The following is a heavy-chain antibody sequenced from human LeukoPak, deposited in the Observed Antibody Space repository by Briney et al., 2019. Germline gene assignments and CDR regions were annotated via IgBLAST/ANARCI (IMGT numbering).Heavy chain of an antibody. J-gene: IGHJ1*01. CDR2: ISGDGATT. CDR3: VREDWGTFDK. D-gene: IGHD3-16*01. V-gene: IGHV3-23*01. Sequence: PGGSLRLSCAASGFPFSSYAMTWVRQAPGKGLEWVSSISGDGATTYHADSVKGRFTISRDTATNSVYLQLNSLRAEDTAFYYCVREDWGTFDKWGQGTLVTVSS. CDR1: GFPFSSYA.